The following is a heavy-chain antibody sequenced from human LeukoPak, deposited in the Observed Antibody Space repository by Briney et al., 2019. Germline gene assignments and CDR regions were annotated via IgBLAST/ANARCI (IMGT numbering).Heavy chain of an antibody. Sequence: GGSLRLSCAASGFSFSSYAMHWVRQAPGKGLEYVSAISSNGGSTFYANSVEGRFTISRDNSKNTLYLQMNSLRAEDTAVYYCARDGAVTTRGYYYGMDVWGQGTTVTVSS. CDR1: GFSFSSYA. CDR2: ISSNGGST. D-gene: IGHD4-17*01. V-gene: IGHV3-64*01. J-gene: IGHJ6*02. CDR3: ARDGAVTTRGYYYGMDV.